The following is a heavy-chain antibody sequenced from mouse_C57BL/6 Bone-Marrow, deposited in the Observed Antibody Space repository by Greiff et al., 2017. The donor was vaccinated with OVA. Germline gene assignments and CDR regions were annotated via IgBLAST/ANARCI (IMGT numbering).Heavy chain of an antibody. CDR1: GFTFSSYD. J-gene: IGHJ4*01. CDR3: GRLMGY. V-gene: IGHV5-6*01. Sequence: DVQLVESGGDLVKPGGSLKLSCAASGFTFSSYDMSWVRQTPDKRLEWVATISSGGSCTYYPDSVKGRFTISRDNAKNTLYLQMSSLKSEDTAMYYGGRLMGYWGQGTSVTVSS. CDR2: ISSGGSCT.